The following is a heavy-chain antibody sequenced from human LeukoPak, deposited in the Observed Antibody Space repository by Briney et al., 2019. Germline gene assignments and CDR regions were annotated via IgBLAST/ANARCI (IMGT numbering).Heavy chain of an antibody. CDR3: ARDPEANWAFFDH. D-gene: IGHD7-27*01. V-gene: IGHV1-18*01. J-gene: IGHJ4*02. CDR2: ISAYNGNT. Sequence: ASVKVSCKASGYTFTTYYISWVRQAPGQGLEWMGWISAYNGNTNYAQKFQGRVTMTTDTSTSTVYMEVSSLRSADTALYYCARDPEANWAFFDHWGQGTLVTVSA. CDR1: GYTFTTYY.